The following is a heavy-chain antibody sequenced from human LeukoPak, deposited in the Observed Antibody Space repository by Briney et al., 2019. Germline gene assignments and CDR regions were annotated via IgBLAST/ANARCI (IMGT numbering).Heavy chain of an antibody. CDR2: IYHNGIT. D-gene: IGHD3-22*01. CDR1: GGSVSTTSYF. J-gene: IGHJ3*02. Sequence: SETLSLTCTVSGGSVSTTSYFWAWIRQPPGKGVEWIGNIYHNGITYYNVSLKSRLTMSVDPSKNQFSMKLSSVTAADTAVYYCARHGLIRNAFDIWGQGTMVTVSS. V-gene: IGHV4-39*01. CDR3: ARHGLIRNAFDI.